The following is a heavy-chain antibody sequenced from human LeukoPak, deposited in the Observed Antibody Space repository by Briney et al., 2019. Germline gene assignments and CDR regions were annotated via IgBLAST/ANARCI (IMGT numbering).Heavy chain of an antibody. CDR3: VKDSEESTSLDAAFDM. V-gene: IGHV3-9*01. J-gene: IGHJ3*02. D-gene: IGHD2-2*01. CDR1: GFTFDDYA. CDR2: ITWSGGII. Sequence: TGGSLRLSWVVSGFTFDDYAMHWVRQTPGKGLEWVSGITWSGGIIGYADAVRGRFSISRDNARNSLYLEMNSLKTEDTALYYCVKDSEESTSLDAAFDMWGQGTMVTVSS.